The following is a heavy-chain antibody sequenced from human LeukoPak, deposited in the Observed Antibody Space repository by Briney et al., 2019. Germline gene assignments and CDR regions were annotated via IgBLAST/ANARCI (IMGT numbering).Heavy chain of an antibody. CDR1: GYTFTGYY. J-gene: IGHJ4*02. CDR3: ARDLGDTAMAEVYY. CDR2: INPNSGGT. V-gene: IGHV1-2*04. Sequence: ASVKVSCKASGYTFTGYYMHWVRQAPGQGLEWMGWINPNSGGTNYAQKFQGWVTMTRDTSTSTVYMELSSLRSEDTAVYYCARDLGDTAMAEVYYWGQGTLVTVSS. D-gene: IGHD5-18*01.